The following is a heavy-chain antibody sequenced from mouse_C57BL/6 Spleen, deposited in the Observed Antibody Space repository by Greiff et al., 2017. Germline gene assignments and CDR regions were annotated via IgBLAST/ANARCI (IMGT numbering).Heavy chain of an antibody. D-gene: IGHD2-3*01. CDR2: IRNKANGYTT. J-gene: IGHJ4*01. V-gene: IGHV7-3*01. Sequence: EVKLVESGGGLVQPGGSLSLSCAASGFTFTDYYMSWVRQPPGKALEWLGFIRNKANGYTTEYSASVKGRFTISRDNSQSILYLQMNALRAEDSATYYCARFDDGYFREYAMDYWGQGTSVTVSS. CDR3: ARFDDGYFREYAMDY. CDR1: GFTFTDYY.